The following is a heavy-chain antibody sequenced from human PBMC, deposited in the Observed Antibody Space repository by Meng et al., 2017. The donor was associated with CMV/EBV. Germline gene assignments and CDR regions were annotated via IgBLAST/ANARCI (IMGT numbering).Heavy chain of an antibody. Sequence: SETLSLTCAVYGGSFSGYYWSWIRQPPGKGLEWIGEINHSGSTNYNPSLKSRVTISVDTSKNQFSLKLNSVTAADTAVYYCARAPPFYGMDVWGQGTTVTVSS. CDR2: INHSGST. D-gene: IGHD1-14*01. CDR1: GGSFSGYY. CDR3: ARAPPFYGMDV. V-gene: IGHV4-34*01. J-gene: IGHJ6*02.